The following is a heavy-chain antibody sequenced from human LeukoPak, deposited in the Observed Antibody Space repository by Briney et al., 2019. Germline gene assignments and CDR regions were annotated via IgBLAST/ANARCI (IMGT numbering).Heavy chain of an antibody. CDR2: INPNSGGT. J-gene: IGHJ4*02. CDR1: GYTFTGYY. D-gene: IGHD3-22*01. Sequence: GASVKVSCKASGYTFTGYYMHWVRQAPGQGLEWMGWINPNSGGTNFAQKFQGRVTLTRDMSISTAYMELSRLRSDDTAVYYCASPRNYYDSTSQEGNGGQGPLVTVSS. V-gene: IGHV1-2*02. CDR3: ASPRNYYDSTSQEGN.